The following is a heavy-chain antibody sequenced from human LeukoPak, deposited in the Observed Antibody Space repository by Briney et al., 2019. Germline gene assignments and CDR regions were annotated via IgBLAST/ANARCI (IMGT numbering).Heavy chain of an antibody. CDR2: IYYSGST. CDR3: ARDISSSSWSYNWFDP. V-gene: IGHV4-59*01. Sequence: SEILSLTCTVSGGSISSYYWSWIRQPPGKGLEWIGYIYYSGSTNYNPSLKSRVTISVDTSKNQFSLKLSSVTAADTAVYYCARDISSSSWSYNWFDPWGQGTLVTVSS. J-gene: IGHJ5*02. CDR1: GGSISSYY. D-gene: IGHD6-13*01.